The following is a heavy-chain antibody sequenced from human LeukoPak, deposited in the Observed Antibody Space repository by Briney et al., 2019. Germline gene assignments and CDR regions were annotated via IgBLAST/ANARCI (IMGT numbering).Heavy chain of an antibody. J-gene: IGHJ4*02. CDR2: INPSGGST. CDR1: GYTFTSYY. Sequence: ASVKVSCKASGYTFTSYYMHWVRQAPGQGLEWMGIINPSGGSTSYAQKFQGRVTMTRDMSTSTVYMELSSLRSEDTAVYYCARDQYYYDSSGSLFDYWGQGTLVTVSS. V-gene: IGHV1-46*01. CDR3: ARDQYYYDSSGSLFDY. D-gene: IGHD3-22*01.